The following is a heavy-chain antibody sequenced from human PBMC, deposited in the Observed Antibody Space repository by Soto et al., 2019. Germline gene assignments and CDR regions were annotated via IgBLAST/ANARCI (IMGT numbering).Heavy chain of an antibody. CDR2: IYYSGST. CDR3: ARDQLRYSKVSLYYYYGMDV. J-gene: IGHJ6*02. Sequence: QVQLQESGPGLVKPSQTLSLTCTVSGGSISSGGYYWSWIRQHPGKGLEWIGYIYYSGSTYYNPSXXXRVTISVDTSXXQXSXXLSSVTAADTAVYYCARDQLRYSKVSLYYYYGMDVWGQGTTVTVSS. CDR1: GGSISSGGYY. V-gene: IGHV4-31*03. D-gene: IGHD4-4*01.